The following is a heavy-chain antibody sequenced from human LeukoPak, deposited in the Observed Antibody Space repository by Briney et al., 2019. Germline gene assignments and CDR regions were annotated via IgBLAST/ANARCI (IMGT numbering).Heavy chain of an antibody. CDR1: GGSFSGYY. V-gene: IGHV4-34*01. CDR3: ARARPSITMVRERSRFDY. J-gene: IGHJ4*02. D-gene: IGHD3-10*01. Sequence: SETLSLTCAVYGGSFSGYYWSCIRQPPGKGLEWIGAINHSGSTNYNPSLMSRVTISVDTSKTQFSLKLSSVTAADTAVYYCARARPSITMVRERSRFDYWGQGTLVTVSS. CDR2: INHSGST.